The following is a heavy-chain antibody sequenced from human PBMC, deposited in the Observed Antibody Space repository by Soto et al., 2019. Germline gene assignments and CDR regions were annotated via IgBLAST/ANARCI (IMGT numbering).Heavy chain of an antibody. Sequence: EVQLVESGGGLVTPGGSLRLSCAASGFTFYDAWMNWVRQAPGKGLEWVGRIKSKIDGGTTDYAALVKGRFTILRDGSRSRVYLQMNSRKTEVTVLYYCFTDRQFRPAYWGQGTLVTVSS. D-gene: IGHD4-4*01. J-gene: IGHJ4*02. CDR1: GFTFYDAW. V-gene: IGHV3-15*07. CDR2: IKSKIDGGTT. CDR3: FTDRQFRPAY.